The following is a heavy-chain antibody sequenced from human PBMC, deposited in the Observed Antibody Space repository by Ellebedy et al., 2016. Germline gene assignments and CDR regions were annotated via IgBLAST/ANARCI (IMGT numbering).Heavy chain of an antibody. V-gene: IGHV1-2*02. D-gene: IGHD6-19*01. CDR2: INPNSGGT. Sequence: ASVKVSCKASGYTFTGYYMHWVRQAPGQGLEWMGWINPNSGGTNYAQKFQGRVTMTRETSISTAYMELSRLRSDDTAVYYCASSQYSSGWVDYWGQGTLVTVSS. CDR3: ASSQYSSGWVDY. J-gene: IGHJ4*02. CDR1: GYTFTGYY.